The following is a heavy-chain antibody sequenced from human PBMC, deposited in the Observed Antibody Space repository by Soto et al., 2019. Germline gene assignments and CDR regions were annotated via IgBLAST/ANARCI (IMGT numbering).Heavy chain of an antibody. CDR2: IWYDGSNK. CDR1: GFTFSSYG. D-gene: IGHD3-10*01. CDR3: ARGIAGGLDGEIDY. J-gene: IGHJ4*02. V-gene: IGHV3-33*01. Sequence: QVQLVESGGGVVQPGRSLRLSCAASGFTFSSYGMHWVRQAPGKGLEWVAVIWYDGSNKYYADSVKGRFTISRDNSKNTLYLQMNSLRAEDTAVYYCARGIAGGLDGEIDYWGQGTLVTVSS.